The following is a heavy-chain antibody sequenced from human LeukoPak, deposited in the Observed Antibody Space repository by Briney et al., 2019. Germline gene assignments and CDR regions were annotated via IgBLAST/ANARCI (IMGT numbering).Heavy chain of an antibody. J-gene: IGHJ5*02. CDR3: ARDGSWPRAYWFDP. Sequence: SETLSLTCTVSGGSISSSSYYWGWIRQPPGKGLEWIGEINHSGSTNYNLSLKSRVTISVDTSKNQFSLKLSSVTAADTAVYYCARDGSWPRAYWFDPWGQGTLVTVSS. D-gene: IGHD6-13*01. V-gene: IGHV4-39*07. CDR1: GGSISSSSYY. CDR2: INHSGST.